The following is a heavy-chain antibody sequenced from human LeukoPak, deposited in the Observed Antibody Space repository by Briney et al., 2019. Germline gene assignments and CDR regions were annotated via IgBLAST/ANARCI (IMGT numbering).Heavy chain of an antibody. Sequence: GGSLRLSCAASGFTFDDYGMSWVRQAPGKGLEWVSSISSSSSYIYYADSVKGRFTISRDNAKNSLYLQMNSLRAEDTAVYYCARQWLVSAFDIWGQGTMVTVSS. D-gene: IGHD6-19*01. J-gene: IGHJ3*02. CDR3: ARQWLVSAFDI. V-gene: IGHV3-21*01. CDR2: ISSSSSYI. CDR1: GFTFDDYG.